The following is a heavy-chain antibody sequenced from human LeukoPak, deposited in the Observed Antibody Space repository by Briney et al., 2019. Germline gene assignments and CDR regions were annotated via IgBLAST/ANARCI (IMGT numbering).Heavy chain of an antibody. CDR2: IYYSGST. CDR1: GGSISSYY. Sequence: PSETLSLTCTVSGGSISSYYWSWIRQPPGKGLEWIGYIYYSGSTNYNPSLKSRVTISVDTSKNQFSLKLSSVTAADTAVYYCARHGWAYSSSWSESYYFDYWGQGTLVTVSS. V-gene: IGHV4-59*08. CDR3: ARHGWAYSSSWSESYYFDY. J-gene: IGHJ4*02. D-gene: IGHD6-13*01.